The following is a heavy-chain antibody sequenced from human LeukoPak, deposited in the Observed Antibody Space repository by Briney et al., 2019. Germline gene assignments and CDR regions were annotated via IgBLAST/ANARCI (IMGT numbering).Heavy chain of an antibody. CDR1: GFTFSTYA. D-gene: IGHD4-23*01. J-gene: IGHJ4*02. V-gene: IGHV3-30*04. CDR3: ARAEGYGGELDS. Sequence: PGGSLRLSCAASGFTFSTYAMHWVRQAPGKGLEWVAVIQYDGSNKYYADSVKGRFTISRENSKNRLYLQMNSLRAEDTAVYYCARAEGYGGELDSWGQGTLVTVSS. CDR2: IQYDGSNK.